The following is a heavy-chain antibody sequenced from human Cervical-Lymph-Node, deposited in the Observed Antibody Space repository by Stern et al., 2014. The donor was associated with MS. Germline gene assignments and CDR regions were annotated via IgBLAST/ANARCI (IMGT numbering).Heavy chain of an antibody. CDR2: IYTSGST. V-gene: IGHV4-61*02. Sequence: QVQLQESGPGLVKPSQTLSLTCTVSGGSISSGSYYWSWIRQPAGKGLEWIGRIYTSGSTNYNPSLKSRVTISVDTSKNQVSLKRGSVTAADTAVYYCARVQQWWGFDYWGQGTLVTVSS. D-gene: IGHD2-15*01. J-gene: IGHJ4*02. CDR3: ARVQQWWGFDY. CDR1: GGSISSGSYY.